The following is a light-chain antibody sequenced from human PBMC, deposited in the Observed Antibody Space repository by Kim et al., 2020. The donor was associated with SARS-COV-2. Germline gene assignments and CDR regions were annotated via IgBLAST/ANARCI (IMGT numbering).Light chain of an antibody. CDR2: RKS. J-gene: IGLJ3*02. V-gene: IGLV7-43*01. CDR3: LLYYGGARV. Sequence: QAVVTQEPSLTVSPGGTVTLTCASSTGAVTSGYYTNWFQQKPGQAPRALIYRKSNKHSWTPARFLGSLLGGKAALTLSGVQPEDEAEYYCLLYYGGARVFGGGTQLTVL. CDR1: TGAVTSGYY.